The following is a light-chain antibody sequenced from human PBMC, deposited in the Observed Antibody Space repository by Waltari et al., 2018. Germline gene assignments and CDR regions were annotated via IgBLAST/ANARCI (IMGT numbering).Light chain of an antibody. V-gene: IGLV3-25*03. J-gene: IGLJ2*01. CDR1: ALPKQY. CDR3: QSADSSGTYVV. Sequence: SYELTQPPSVSVSPGQTARITCSGDALPKQYAYWYQQKPGQAPVLVIYKDSERPSGIPGRFSGSSAGTTCTLTISGVQAEDEADYYCQSADSSGTYVVFGGGTKLTVL. CDR2: KDS.